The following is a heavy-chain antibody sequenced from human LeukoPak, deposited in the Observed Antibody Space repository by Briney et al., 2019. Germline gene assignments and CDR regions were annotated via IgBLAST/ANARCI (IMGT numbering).Heavy chain of an antibody. CDR3: ARGYDSINLALDY. Sequence: GGSLRLSCAASGFTVSSNYMSWVRQAPGKGLEWVSVIYSGGSTYYADSVKGRFTISRDNSKNTLYLQMNSLRAEDTAVYYCARGYDSINLALDYWGQGTLVTVSS. CDR2: IYSGGST. V-gene: IGHV3-53*01. CDR1: GFTVSSNY. D-gene: IGHD3-22*01. J-gene: IGHJ4*02.